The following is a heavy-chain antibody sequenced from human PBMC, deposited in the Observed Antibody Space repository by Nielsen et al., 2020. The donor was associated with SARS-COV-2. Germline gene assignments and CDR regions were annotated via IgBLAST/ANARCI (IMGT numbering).Heavy chain of an antibody. D-gene: IGHD2-2*01. J-gene: IGHJ3*02. CDR1: GDSVSSHDW. CDR2: VSHSGST. Sequence: SETLSLTCAVSGDSVSSHDWWTWVRQSPGKGLEWIGEVSHSGSTNYNPSLKSRVTLSMDKSKNQFSLRLTSVSAADTAVYYCARDRPYCSSTSCYGDAFDIWGQGTMVTVSS. CDR3: ARDRPYCSSTSCYGDAFDI. V-gene: IGHV4-4*02.